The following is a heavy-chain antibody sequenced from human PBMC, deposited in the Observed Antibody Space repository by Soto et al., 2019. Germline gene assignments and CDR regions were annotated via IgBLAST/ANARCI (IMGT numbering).Heavy chain of an antibody. CDR1: GYTFTSYA. Sequence: ASVKVSCKASGYTFTSYAMHWVRQAPGQRLEWMGWINAGNGNTKYSQKFQGRVTITRDTSASTAYMELSSLRSEDTAVYYCARTEPSSIAARPRLFFYFDYWRQRTLVTVSS. V-gene: IGHV1-3*01. CDR2: INAGNGNT. J-gene: IGHJ4*02. CDR3: ARTEPSSIAARPRLFFYFDY. D-gene: IGHD6-6*01.